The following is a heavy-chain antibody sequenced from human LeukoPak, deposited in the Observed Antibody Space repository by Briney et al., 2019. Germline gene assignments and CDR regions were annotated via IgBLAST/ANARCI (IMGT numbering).Heavy chain of an antibody. CDR2: ISSSSSYI. V-gene: IGHV3-21*01. D-gene: IGHD6-19*01. CDR1: GFTVSSNY. Sequence: GGSLRLSCAASGFTVSSNYMSWVRQAPGKGLEWVSSISSSSSYIYYADSVKGRFTISRDNAKNSLYLQMNSLRAEDTAVYYCARDRSGQWLGHFDYWGQGTLVTVSS. CDR3: ARDRSGQWLGHFDY. J-gene: IGHJ4*02.